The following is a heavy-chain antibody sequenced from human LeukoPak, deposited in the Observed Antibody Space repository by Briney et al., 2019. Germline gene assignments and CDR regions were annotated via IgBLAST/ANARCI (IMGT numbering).Heavy chain of an antibody. J-gene: IGHJ4*02. D-gene: IGHD3-10*01. CDR2: INHSGST. Sequence: SETRSLTCAVYGGSISGYYWSWIRQPPGKGLEWIGEINHSGSTNYNPSLKSRVTISVDTSKNQFSLKLSSVTAADTAVYYCARAVGSRPLDYWGQGTLVTVSS. V-gene: IGHV4-34*01. CDR1: GGSISGYY. CDR3: ARAVGSRPLDY.